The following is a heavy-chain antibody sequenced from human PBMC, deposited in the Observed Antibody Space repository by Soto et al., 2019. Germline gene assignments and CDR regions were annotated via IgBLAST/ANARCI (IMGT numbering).Heavy chain of an antibody. J-gene: IGHJ4*02. CDR2: ISGSGGST. D-gene: IGHD3-9*01. Sequence: GGSLRLSCAASGFTFSSYAMSWVRQAPGKGLEWVSAISGSGGSTYYADSVKGRFTISRDNSKNTLYLQMNSLRAEDTAVYYCAKDGSRGLRYFDWLSHFDYWGQGTLVTVSS. CDR3: AKDGSRGLRYFDWLSHFDY. CDR1: GFTFSSYA. V-gene: IGHV3-23*01.